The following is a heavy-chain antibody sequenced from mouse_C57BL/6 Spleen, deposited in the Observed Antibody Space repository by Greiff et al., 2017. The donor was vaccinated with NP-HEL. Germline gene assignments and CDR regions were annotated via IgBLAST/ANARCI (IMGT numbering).Heavy chain of an antibody. Sequence: DVQLQESGPGLVKPSQSLSLTCSVTGYSITSGYYWNWIRQFPGNKLEWMGYISYDGSNNYNPSLKNRISITRDTSKNQFFLKLNSVTTEDTATYYCAREGTVVSFDYWGQGTTLTVSS. CDR1: GYSITSGYY. CDR2: ISYDGSN. D-gene: IGHD1-1*01. J-gene: IGHJ2*01. V-gene: IGHV3-6*01. CDR3: AREGTVVSFDY.